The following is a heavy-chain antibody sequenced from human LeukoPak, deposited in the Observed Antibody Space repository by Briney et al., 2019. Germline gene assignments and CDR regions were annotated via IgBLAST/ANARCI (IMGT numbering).Heavy chain of an antibody. J-gene: IGHJ5*02. CDR3: ARRPRYYYDTGFDP. CDR1: GYTFTSYY. V-gene: IGHV1-2*02. CDR2: INPNSGGT. D-gene: IGHD3-22*01. Sequence: ASVRISCKASGYTFTSYYMHWVRQAPGQGLEWMGWINPNSGGTNYAQKFQGRVTMTRDTSISTAYMELSRLRSDDTAVYYCARRPRYYYDTGFDPWGQGTLVTVSS.